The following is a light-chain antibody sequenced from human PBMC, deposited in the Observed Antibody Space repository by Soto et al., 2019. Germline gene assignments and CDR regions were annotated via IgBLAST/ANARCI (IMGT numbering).Light chain of an antibody. V-gene: IGKV1-5*03. CDR3: QQYNSYQYT. CDR2: KAS. Sequence: DIQMTQSPSTLSASVGDRVTITCRASQSISSWLAWYQQKPGKAPKLLIYKASSLESGVPSRFSGSGSGTEFTLTISSLQPDDVATYYCQQYNSYQYTFGQGTKLEIK. CDR1: QSISSW. J-gene: IGKJ2*01.